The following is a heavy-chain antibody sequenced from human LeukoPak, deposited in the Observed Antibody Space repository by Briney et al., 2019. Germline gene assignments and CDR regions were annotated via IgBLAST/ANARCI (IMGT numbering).Heavy chain of an antibody. CDR3: ARNPLMVRGVIISPWYYYYYMDV. J-gene: IGHJ6*03. D-gene: IGHD3-10*01. CDR1: GYTFTSYA. V-gene: IGHV1-46*01. Sequence: ASVKVSCKASGYTFTSYAMNWVRQAPGQGLEWMGIINPSGGSTSYAQKFQGRVTMTRDMSTSTVYMELSSLRSEDTAVYYCARNPLMVRGVIISPWYYYYYMDVGGKGTTVTVSS. CDR2: INPSGGST.